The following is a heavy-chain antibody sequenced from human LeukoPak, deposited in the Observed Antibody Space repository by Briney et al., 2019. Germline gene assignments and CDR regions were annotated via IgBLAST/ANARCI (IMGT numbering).Heavy chain of an antibody. CDR1: GFTFSSYA. Sequence: GGSLRLSCAASGFTFSSYAMHWVRQAPGKGLEWVAVISYDGSNKYYADSVKGRFTISRDNSKNTLYLQMNSLRAEDTAVYYCARESYDFWSGHYTYFDYWGQGTLATVSS. V-gene: IGHV3-30-3*01. D-gene: IGHD3-3*01. CDR2: ISYDGSNK. J-gene: IGHJ4*02. CDR3: ARESYDFWSGHYTYFDY.